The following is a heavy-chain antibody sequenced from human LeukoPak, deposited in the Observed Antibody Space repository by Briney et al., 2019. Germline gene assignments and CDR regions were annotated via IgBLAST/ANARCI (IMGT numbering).Heavy chain of an antibody. D-gene: IGHD3-22*01. J-gene: IGHJ3*02. Sequence: SETLSLTCAVSGYSISSGYYWGWIRQPPGKGLEWIGSIYHSGSTYYNPSLKSRVTISVGTSKTHFSLKLSSVTAADTAVYYCAREGYFDSSGYHDAFDIWGQGTMVTVSS. CDR3: AREGYFDSSGYHDAFDI. V-gene: IGHV4-38-2*01. CDR1: GYSISSGYY. CDR2: IYHSGST.